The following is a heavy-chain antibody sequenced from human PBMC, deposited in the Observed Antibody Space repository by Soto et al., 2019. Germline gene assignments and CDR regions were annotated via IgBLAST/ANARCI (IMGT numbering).Heavy chain of an antibody. V-gene: IGHV2-26*01. CDR1: GFSLTTAEMG. CDR3: AREYDADFDWLLYFDY. J-gene: IGHJ4*02. CDR2: IFSNDEK. Sequence: SGPTLVNPTETLTLTCTVSGFSLTTAEMGVSWIRQPPGKALEWLAHIFSNDEKSYRTSLKSRLTISKETSKSQVVLTMTNMDPVDTATYYCAREYDADFDWLLYFDYWGQGTLVTVSS. D-gene: IGHD3-9*01.